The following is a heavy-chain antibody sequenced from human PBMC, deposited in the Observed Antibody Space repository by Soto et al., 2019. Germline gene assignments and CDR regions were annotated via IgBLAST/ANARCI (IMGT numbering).Heavy chain of an antibody. CDR2: INHSGRT. D-gene: IGHD4-17*01. Sequence: SETLSLTCAVYGGSFSGYYWSWIRQPPGKGLEWIGEINHSGRTNYNPSLKSRVTMSVDTSKNQFSLKLSSVTAADTAVYYCASQGIDYGLFDYWGKGTLVTVSS. CDR3: ASQGIDYGLFDY. CDR1: GGSFSGYY. V-gene: IGHV4-34*01. J-gene: IGHJ4*02.